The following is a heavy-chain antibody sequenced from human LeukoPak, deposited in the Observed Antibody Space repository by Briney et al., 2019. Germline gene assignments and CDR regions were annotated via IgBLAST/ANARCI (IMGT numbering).Heavy chain of an antibody. CDR1: GFTFSSYA. Sequence: GGSLRLSCAASGFTFSSYAMSWVRPAPGKGLEWVSAISGSGGSTYYADSVKGRFTISRDNSKNTLYLQMNSLRAEDTAVYYCAKGLGGLTTYIDYWGQGTLVTVSS. D-gene: IGHD4-11*01. CDR2: ISGSGGST. V-gene: IGHV3-23*01. J-gene: IGHJ4*02. CDR3: AKGLGGLTTYIDY.